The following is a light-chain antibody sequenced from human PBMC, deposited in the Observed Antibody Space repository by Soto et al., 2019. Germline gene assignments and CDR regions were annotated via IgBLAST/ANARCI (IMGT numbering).Light chain of an antibody. J-gene: IGLJ1*01. Sequence: QSVMTQPPSVSAAPGQKVTISCSGSSSNIGGNSVSWYQQLPGTAPKLLIYDDNKRPSGIPDRFSGSKSGTSATLGISGLQAEDAADYYCISHTSSSTPVFGTGTKLTVL. CDR2: DDN. CDR1: SSNIGGNS. V-gene: IGLV1-51*01. CDR3: ISHTSSSTPV.